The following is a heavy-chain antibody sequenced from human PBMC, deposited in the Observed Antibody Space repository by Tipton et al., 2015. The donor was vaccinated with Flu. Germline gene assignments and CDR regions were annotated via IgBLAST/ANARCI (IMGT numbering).Heavy chain of an antibody. V-gene: IGHV3-23*01. J-gene: IGHJ4*02. D-gene: IGHD1-26*01. Sequence: SPRLSCAASGFTFRDYGMSWVRQAPGKGLEWVSNINGEGRSTYYADSVKGRFTISRDNSKNMLYLDMNSLRDEDTAIYYCAKGSAGATVVRAYYFDYWGQGTLGTVSS. CDR3: AKGSAGATVVRAYYFDY. CDR1: GFTFRDYG. CDR2: INGEGRST.